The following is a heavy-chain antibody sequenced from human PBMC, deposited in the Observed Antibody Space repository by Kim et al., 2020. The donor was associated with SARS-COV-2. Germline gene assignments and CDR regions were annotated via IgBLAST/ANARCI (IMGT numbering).Heavy chain of an antibody. J-gene: IGHJ4*02. V-gene: IGHV3-23*01. CDR2: ISGSGGST. CDR3: AKDLITVAGTGYARGDFDY. D-gene: IGHD6-19*01. CDR1: GFTFSSYA. Sequence: GGSLRLSCAASGFTFSSYAMSWVRQAPGKGLEWVSAISGSGGSTYYADSVKGRFTISRDNSKNTLYLQMNSLRAEDTAVYYCAKDLITVAGTGYARGDFDYWGQGTLVTVSS.